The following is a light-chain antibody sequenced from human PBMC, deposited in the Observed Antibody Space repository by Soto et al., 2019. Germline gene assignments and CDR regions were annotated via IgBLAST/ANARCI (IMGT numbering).Light chain of an antibody. CDR3: LLSYSGARV. CDR2: DTS. V-gene: IGLV7-46*01. J-gene: IGLJ2*01. CDR1: TGAVTSGHY. Sequence: QAVVTQEPSLTVSPGGTVTLTCGSSTGAVTSGHYPYWFQQNPGQAPRTLISDTSNKHSWTPARFSGSLLGGKAALTLSGAQPEDEAEYYCLLSYSGARVFGGGTKLTVL.